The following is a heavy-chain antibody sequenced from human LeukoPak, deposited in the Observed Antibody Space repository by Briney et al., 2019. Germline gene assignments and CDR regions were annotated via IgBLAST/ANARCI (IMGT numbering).Heavy chain of an antibody. CDR1: GFTFSSYA. CDR2: ITSSGATT. J-gene: IGHJ4*02. Sequence: PGGSLRLSCAASGFTFSSYAMSWVRQAPGKGLEWVSSITSSGATTYYADSVKGRFTISRDISKNTLYLQMNSLTAEDSAVYYCAKEFIAGDGHVDCDSWGQGTLVTVSS. V-gene: IGHV3-23*01. CDR3: AKEFIAGDGHVDCDS. D-gene: IGHD5-24*01.